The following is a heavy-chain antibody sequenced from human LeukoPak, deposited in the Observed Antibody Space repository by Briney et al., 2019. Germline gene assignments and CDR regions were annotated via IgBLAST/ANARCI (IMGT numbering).Heavy chain of an antibody. J-gene: IGHJ4*02. D-gene: IGHD2-21*02. V-gene: IGHV4-59*01. Sequence: SSETLSLTCTVSGGSISSYYWSWIRQPPGKGLEWIGYIYYSGSTNYNPSLKSRVTISVDTSKNQFSLKLSSVTAADTAVYYCARAYCGGDCRFDYWGQGTLVTVSS. CDR2: IYYSGST. CDR3: ARAYCGGDCRFDY. CDR1: GGSISSYY.